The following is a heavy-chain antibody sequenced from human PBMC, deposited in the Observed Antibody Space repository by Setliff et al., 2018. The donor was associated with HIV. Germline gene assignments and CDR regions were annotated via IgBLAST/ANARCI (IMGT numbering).Heavy chain of an antibody. J-gene: IGHJ6*03. D-gene: IGHD1-20*01. CDR1: GFTFSSHW. V-gene: IGHV3-48*04. CDR2: ISSSSSTI. Sequence: PGGSLRLSCAASGFTFSSHWMSWVRQAPGKGLEWVSYISSSSSTIYYADSVKGRFTISRDNAKNSLYLQMNSLRAEDTAVYYCARAKGITGPYYYYYMDVWGKGTTVTVSS. CDR3: ARAKGITGPYYYYYMDV.